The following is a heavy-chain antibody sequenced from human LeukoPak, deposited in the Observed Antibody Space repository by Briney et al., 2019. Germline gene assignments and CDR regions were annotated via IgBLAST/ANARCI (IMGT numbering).Heavy chain of an antibody. CDR2: ISNSSSYI. D-gene: IGHD2-15*01. CDR1: GFTFGSYS. Sequence: GGSLRLSCAASGFTFGSYSMNWVRQAPGKGLEWVSSISNSSSYIYYADSVKGRFTISRDNAKNSLYLQMNSLRAEDTAVYYCARKIADWGQGTLVTVSS. J-gene: IGHJ4*02. V-gene: IGHV3-21*01. CDR3: ARKIAD.